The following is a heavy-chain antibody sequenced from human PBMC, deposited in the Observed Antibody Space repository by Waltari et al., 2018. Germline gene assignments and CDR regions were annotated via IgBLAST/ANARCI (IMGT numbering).Heavy chain of an antibody. CDR3: AREFGAASYYYYGMDV. CDR1: GFTFSRYE. V-gene: IGHV3-48*03. Sequence: EVQLVESGGGLVQPGGSLRLSCAASGFTFSRYEKNWVRQAPGKGLEWVSYISSSGSTIDYAGSVKGGFTISRENAKNSLYLKMNSLRAEDTAVYYCAREFGAASYYYYGMDVWGQGTTVTVSS. D-gene: IGHD2-15*01. CDR2: ISSSGSTI. J-gene: IGHJ6*02.